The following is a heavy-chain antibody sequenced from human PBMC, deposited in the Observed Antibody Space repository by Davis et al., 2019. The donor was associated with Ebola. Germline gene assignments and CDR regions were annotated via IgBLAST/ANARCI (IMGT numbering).Heavy chain of an antibody. J-gene: IGHJ4*02. V-gene: IGHV3-30*18. CDR3: AKGGNGITGTKDY. CDR2: ISYDGSNK. CDR1: GFTFSSYG. Sequence: GESLKISCAASGFTFSSYGMHWVRQAPGKGLEWVAVISYDGSNKYYADSVKGRFTISRDNSKNTLYLQMNSLRAEDTAVYYCAKGGNGITGTKDYWGQGTLVTVSS. D-gene: IGHD1-7*01.